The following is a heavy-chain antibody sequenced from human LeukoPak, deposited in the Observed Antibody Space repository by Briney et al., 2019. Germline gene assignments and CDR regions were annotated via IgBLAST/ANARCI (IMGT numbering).Heavy chain of an antibody. J-gene: IGHJ6*02. CDR1: GFTFSNAW. Sequence: GGSLRLSCAASGFTFSNAWMSWVRQAPGKGLEWVGRIKSKTDGGTTDYAAPVKGRFTISRDGSKNTLYLQMNSLKTEDTAVYYCTTGYSNPKYYYYYYGMDVWGQGTTVTVSS. D-gene: IGHD4-11*01. CDR2: IKSKTDGGTT. V-gene: IGHV3-15*01. CDR3: TTGYSNPKYYYYYYGMDV.